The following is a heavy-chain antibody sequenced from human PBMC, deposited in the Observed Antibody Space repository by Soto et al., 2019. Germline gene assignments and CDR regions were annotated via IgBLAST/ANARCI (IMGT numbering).Heavy chain of an antibody. CDR2: INAGNGNT. Sequence: ASVKVSCKASGYTFTSYAMHWVRQAPGQRLEWMGWINAGNGNTKYSQKFQGRVTITRDTSASTAYMELSSLRSEDTAVYYCARDQWIQLDYGMDVWGQGTTVTVSS. CDR1: GYTFTSYA. CDR3: ARDQWIQLDYGMDV. V-gene: IGHV1-3*01. D-gene: IGHD5-18*01. J-gene: IGHJ6*02.